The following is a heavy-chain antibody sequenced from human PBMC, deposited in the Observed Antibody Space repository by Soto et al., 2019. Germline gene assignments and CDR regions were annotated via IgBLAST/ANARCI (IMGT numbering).Heavy chain of an antibody. V-gene: IGHV3-33*01. CDR3: AREVVLEYYFDY. J-gene: IGHJ4*02. CDR2: IWYDGSNK. CDR1: GFTFSSYG. D-gene: IGHD2-15*01. Sequence: QVQLVESGGDVVQPGRSLRLSCAASGFTFSSYGMHWVRQAPGKGLEWVAVIWYDGSNKYYADSVKGRFTISRDNSKNTLYLQMNSLRAEDTAVYYCAREVVLEYYFDYWGQGTLVTVSS.